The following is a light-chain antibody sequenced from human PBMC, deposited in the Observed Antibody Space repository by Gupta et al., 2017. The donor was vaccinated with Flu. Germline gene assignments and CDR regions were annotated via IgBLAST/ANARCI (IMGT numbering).Light chain of an antibody. J-gene: IGKJ4*01. V-gene: IGKV2-28*01. CDR3: MQAVQNPVT. CDR2: LGS. CDR1: QSLLHSNGYNY. Sequence: DMVMTQSPLSLPVTPGEPASISCRSSQSLLHSNGYNYLDWYLQKPGQSPQLLIYLGSNRASGVPDRFSGSGSGTDFTLKISRVEAEDVGVYYCMQAVQNPVTFGGGTKVEIK.